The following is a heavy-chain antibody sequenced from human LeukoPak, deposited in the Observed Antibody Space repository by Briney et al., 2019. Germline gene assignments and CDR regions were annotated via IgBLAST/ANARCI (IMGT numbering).Heavy chain of an antibody. CDR1: GYIFTSYW. J-gene: IGHJ5*02. CDR2: IYPGDSDT. CDR3: ARRRGSSASLRWFDP. V-gene: IGHV5-51*01. Sequence: GESLQISCKGSGYIFTSYWIGWVRQLPGKGLEWMGIIYPGDSDTRYSPSFQGQVTISADKSISTAYLQWSSLKASDTAMYYCARRRGSSASLRWFDPWGQGTLVTVSS. D-gene: IGHD6-6*01.